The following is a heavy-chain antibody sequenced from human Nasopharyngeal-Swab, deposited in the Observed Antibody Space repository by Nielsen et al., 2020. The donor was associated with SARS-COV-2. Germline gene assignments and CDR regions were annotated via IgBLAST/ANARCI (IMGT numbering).Heavy chain of an antibody. J-gene: IGHJ4*02. Sequence: GGSLRLSCAASGFTFSSYDMHWVRQATGKGLEWVSAIGTAGDTYYPGSVKGRFTISRDNAKNSLFLQMNSLRAEDTAVYYCATGSSSGWFFDYWGQGTLVTVSS. CDR2: IGTAGDT. D-gene: IGHD6-19*01. CDR3: ATGSSSGWFFDY. CDR1: GFTFSSYD. V-gene: IGHV3-13*04.